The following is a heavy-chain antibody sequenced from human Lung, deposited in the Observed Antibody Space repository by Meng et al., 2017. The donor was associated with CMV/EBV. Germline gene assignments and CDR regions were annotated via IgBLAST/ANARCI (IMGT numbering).Heavy chain of an antibody. CDR1: GYPFTSYA. Sequence: QVQVVQSGSDLKQPGASVKVSCRPSGYPFTSYAINWVRQAPGQGPDWMGWIDPNTGNPTYDQGFTGRFVFSLDTSVSTAYLQINSLRADDTAVYYCARDSPLDGYSLLDYWGQGTLVTVSS. CDR2: IDPNTGNP. D-gene: IGHD5-24*01. V-gene: IGHV7-4-1*02. CDR3: ARDSPLDGYSLLDY. J-gene: IGHJ4*02.